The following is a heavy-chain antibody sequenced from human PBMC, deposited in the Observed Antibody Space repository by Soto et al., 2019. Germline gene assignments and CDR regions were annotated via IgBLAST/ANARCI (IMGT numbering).Heavy chain of an antibody. CDR2: IYYSGST. J-gene: IGHJ6*03. Sequence: QVQLQESGPGLVKPSETLSLTCTVSGGSISSYYWSWIRQPPGKGLEWIGYIYYSGSTNYNPSLKSRVTISVDTSKNQFSLKLSSVTAADTAVYYCARQGCSGGSCSYYYYYYMDVWGKGTTVTVSS. D-gene: IGHD2-15*01. V-gene: IGHV4-59*08. CDR3: ARQGCSGGSCSYYYYYYMDV. CDR1: GGSISSYY.